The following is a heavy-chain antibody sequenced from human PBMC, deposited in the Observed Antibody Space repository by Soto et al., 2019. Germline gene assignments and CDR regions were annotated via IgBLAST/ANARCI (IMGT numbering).Heavy chain of an antibody. J-gene: IGHJ6*02. Sequence: PSETLSLTCTVSGGSIGIGDYYLLWIRQPPGNCVEWIGYINYRGTSHFNPSVESRVTISLDASMNQFSLSLNSVTAADTAVYYRARDLVYSNPLTFNYYPGMDVWGQGTTVTVSS. V-gene: IGHV4-30-4*01. CDR2: INYRGTS. CDR1: GGSIGIGDYY. D-gene: IGHD4-4*01. CDR3: ARDLVYSNPLTFNYYPGMDV.